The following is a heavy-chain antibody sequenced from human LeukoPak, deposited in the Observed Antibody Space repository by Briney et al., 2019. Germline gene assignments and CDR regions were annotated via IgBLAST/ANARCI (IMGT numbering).Heavy chain of an antibody. Sequence: SQTLSLTCTVSGGSISSGDYYWSWIRQPSGKGLEWIGYIYYSGSTYYNPSLKSRVTISVDTSKNQFSLKLSSVTAADTAVYYCARGVESDILTGYDPYFDYWGQGTLVTVSS. CDR3: ARGVESDILTGYDPYFDY. D-gene: IGHD3-9*01. CDR2: IYYSGST. J-gene: IGHJ4*02. V-gene: IGHV4-30-4*01. CDR1: GGSISSGDYY.